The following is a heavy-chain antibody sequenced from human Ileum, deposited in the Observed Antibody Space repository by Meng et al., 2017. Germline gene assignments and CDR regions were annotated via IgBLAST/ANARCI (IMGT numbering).Heavy chain of an antibody. V-gene: IGHV3-33*01. J-gene: IGHJ4*02. CDR3: ARDLGGSPFDY. Sequence: QGQLRDAGGSVVKPGTPLRLSCAASGFSLISSGMHWVRQAPGKGLEWVAVICADGVTKDYPDSVKGRFTISRESSKNPLYLQLKTLRDDDSAIYYCARDLGGSPFDYWGQGTLVTVSS. D-gene: IGHD3-16*01. CDR2: ICADGVTK. CDR1: GFSLISSG.